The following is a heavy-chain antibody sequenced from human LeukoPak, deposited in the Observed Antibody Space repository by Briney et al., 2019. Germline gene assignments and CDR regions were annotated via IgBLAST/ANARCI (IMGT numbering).Heavy chain of an antibody. J-gene: IGHJ4*02. CDR2: IYPGDSDN. V-gene: IGHV5-51*01. D-gene: IGHD3-22*01. CDR3: ARRLLDTSGYLIDY. Sequence: GESLKISCKGSGYSFTSYWIGWVRQMPGKGLEWMGIIYPGDSDNRYSTSFQGQVTISAAKSISTAYLQWSSLKASDTAMYYCARRLLDTSGYLIDYWGQGTLVTVSS. CDR1: GYSFTSYW.